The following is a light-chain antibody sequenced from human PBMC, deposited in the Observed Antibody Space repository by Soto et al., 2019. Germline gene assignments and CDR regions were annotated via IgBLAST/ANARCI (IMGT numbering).Light chain of an antibody. V-gene: IGKV3-11*01. Sequence: EIVLTQSPATLSLSPGERATLSCRASQSFSSYLAWYQQKPGQAPRLLLYDASKRATGIPARFRGRGSGTDFTLTISSLEPEDFAVYYCQQRSNWPPVITFGQGTRLEIK. CDR3: QQRSNWPPVIT. CDR2: DAS. J-gene: IGKJ5*01. CDR1: QSFSSY.